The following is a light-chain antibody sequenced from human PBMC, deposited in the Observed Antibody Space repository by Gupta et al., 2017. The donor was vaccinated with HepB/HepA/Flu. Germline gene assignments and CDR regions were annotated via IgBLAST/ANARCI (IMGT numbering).Light chain of an antibody. J-gene: IGKJ1*01. CDR3: QQYYRDPWT. CDR2: WAS. CDR1: QTILYNSKNKNY. Sequence: DIVLTQSPDSLAVSLGERATINSQSSQTILYNSKNKNYLAWYQQSPGQPPKLLISWASTRESGVPDRVSGGGSGTDFTLTISRLQAEDVAVYYCQQYYRDPWTFGQGTKVEIK. V-gene: IGKV4-1*01.